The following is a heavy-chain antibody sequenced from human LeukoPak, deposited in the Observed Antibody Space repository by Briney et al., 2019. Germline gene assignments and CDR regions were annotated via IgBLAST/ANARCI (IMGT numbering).Heavy chain of an antibody. CDR1: GGSFSGYY. CDR2: INHSGST. Sequence: PSETLSLTCAVYGGSFSGYYWSWIRQPPGKGLEWIGEINHSGSTNYNPSLKSRVTMSVDTSKNQFSLKLSSVTAADTAVYYCARGLIEYSNVLDAFDIWGQGTMVTVSS. J-gene: IGHJ3*02. D-gene: IGHD6-6*01. V-gene: IGHV4-34*01. CDR3: ARGLIEYSNVLDAFDI.